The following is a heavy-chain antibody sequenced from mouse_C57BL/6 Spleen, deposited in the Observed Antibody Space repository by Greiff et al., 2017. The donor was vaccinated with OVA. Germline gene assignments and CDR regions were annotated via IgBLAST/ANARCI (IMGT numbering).Heavy chain of an antibody. D-gene: IGHD2-4*01. CDR2: ISYDGSN. V-gene: IGHV3-6*01. CDR3: ARDRDDYGTWFAY. Sequence: ESGPGLVKPSQSLSLTCSVTGYSITSGYYWNWIRQFPGNKLEWMGYISYDGSNNYNPSLKNRISITRDTSKNQFFLKLNSVTTEDTATYYCARDRDDYGTWFAYWGQGTLVTVSA. CDR1: GYSITSGYY. J-gene: IGHJ3*01.